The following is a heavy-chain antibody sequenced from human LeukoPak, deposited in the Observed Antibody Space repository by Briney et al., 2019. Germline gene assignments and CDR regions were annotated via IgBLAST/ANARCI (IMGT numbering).Heavy chain of an antibody. V-gene: IGHV4-39*02. Sequence: NSSETLSLTCTVSGGSISSSSYYWGWIRQPPGKGLEWIGSIYYSGSTYYNPSLKSRVTISVDTSKNQFSLKLSSVTAADTAIYYCSRESGAFCPFGYWGQGTLVIVPP. D-gene: IGHD1-26*01. CDR3: SRESGAFCPFGY. J-gene: IGHJ4*02. CDR2: IYYSGST. CDR1: GGSISSSSYY.